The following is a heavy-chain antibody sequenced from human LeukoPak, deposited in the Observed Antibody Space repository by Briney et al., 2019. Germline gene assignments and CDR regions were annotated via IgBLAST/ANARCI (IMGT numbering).Heavy chain of an antibody. CDR1: GGSFSGYY. D-gene: IGHD3-10*01. CDR2: INHSGST. J-gene: IGHJ4*02. CDR3: ARVKGREGSTVIIDY. Sequence: SETLSLTCAVYGGSFSGYYWSWIRQPPGKGLEWIGEINHSGSTNYNPSLKSRVTISVDTSKNQFSLKLSSVAAADTAVYYCARVKGREGSTVIIDYWGQGTLVTVSS. V-gene: IGHV4-34*01.